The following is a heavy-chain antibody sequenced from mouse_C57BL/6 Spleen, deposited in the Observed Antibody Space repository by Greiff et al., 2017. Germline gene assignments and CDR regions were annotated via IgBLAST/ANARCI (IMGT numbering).Heavy chain of an antibody. Sequence: VQLQQSGPVLVKPGASVKMSCKASGYTFTDYYMNWVKQSHGKSLEWIGVINPYNGGTSYNQKFKGKATLTVDKSSSTAYMELNSLTSEDSAVYYCARFATVVGDFDYWGQGTTLTVSS. CDR1: GYTFTDYY. CDR2: INPYNGGT. D-gene: IGHD1-1*01. V-gene: IGHV1-19*01. CDR3: ARFATVVGDFDY. J-gene: IGHJ2*01.